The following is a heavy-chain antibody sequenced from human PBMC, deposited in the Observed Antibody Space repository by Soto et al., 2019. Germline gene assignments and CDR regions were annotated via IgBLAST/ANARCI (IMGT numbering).Heavy chain of an antibody. Sequence: PSETLSPTCAAYGGSFSGYYWSWIRQPPGKGLEWIGEINHSGSTNYNPSLKSRVTISVDTSKNQFSLKLCSVTAADTAVYYCARGGAARRGPRFDPWGQGTLVTVSS. CDR1: GGSFSGYY. V-gene: IGHV4-34*01. CDR2: INHSGST. CDR3: ARGGAARRGPRFDP. J-gene: IGHJ5*02. D-gene: IGHD6-6*01.